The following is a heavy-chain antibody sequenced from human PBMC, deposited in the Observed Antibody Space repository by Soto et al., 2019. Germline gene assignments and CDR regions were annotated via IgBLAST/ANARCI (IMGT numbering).Heavy chain of an antibody. J-gene: IGHJ6*03. CDR2: INHSGST. D-gene: IGHD2-15*01. Sequence: SETLSLTCAVYGGSFSGYYWSWIRQPPGKGLEWIGEINHSGSTNYNPSLKSRVTISVDTSKNQFSLKLSSVTAADTAVYYCARALLKGSLTPRYYYMDVWGKGTTVTVSS. V-gene: IGHV4-34*01. CDR1: GGSFSGYY. CDR3: ARALLKGSLTPRYYYMDV.